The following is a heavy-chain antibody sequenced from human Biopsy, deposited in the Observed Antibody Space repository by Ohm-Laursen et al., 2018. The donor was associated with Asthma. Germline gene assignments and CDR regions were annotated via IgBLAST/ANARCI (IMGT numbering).Heavy chain of an antibody. CDR3: ARKAGSCISRTCYSLDF. Sequence: GASVKVSCKSLGGTFNTYVIGWVRQAPGQGLEWMGGIKSFFGTTTYPQKFQDRVTITADDSTSTVYMELSSLRSEDTAVYYCARKAGSCISRTCYSLDFWGQGTLVTVSS. J-gene: IGHJ4*02. D-gene: IGHD2-2*01. V-gene: IGHV1-69*13. CDR1: GGTFNTYV. CDR2: IKSFFGTT.